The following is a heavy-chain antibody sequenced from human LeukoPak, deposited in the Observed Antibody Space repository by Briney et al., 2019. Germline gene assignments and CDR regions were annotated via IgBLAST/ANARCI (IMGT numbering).Heavy chain of an antibody. J-gene: IGHJ4*02. Sequence: VASVKVSCKVSGYTLTELSMHWVRQAPGKGLEWMGGFDLEDGETIYAQKFQGRVTMTEDTSTDTAYMELSSLRSEDTAVYYCATDPAGAATKFDYWGQGTLVTVSS. CDR1: GYTLTELS. D-gene: IGHD1-26*01. CDR3: ATDPAGAATKFDY. V-gene: IGHV1-24*01. CDR2: FDLEDGET.